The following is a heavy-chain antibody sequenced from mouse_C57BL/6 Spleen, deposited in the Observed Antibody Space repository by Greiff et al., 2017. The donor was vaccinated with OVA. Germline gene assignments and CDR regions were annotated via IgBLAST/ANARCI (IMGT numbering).Heavy chain of an antibody. CDR1: GYAFTNYL. CDR2: INPGSGGT. Sequence: QVHVKQSGAELVRPGTSVKVSCKASGYAFTNYLIEWVKQRPGQGLEWIGVINPGSGGTTYNEKFKGKAKTTADKSSSTAYMQLSSITSEDSAVYFCARSGGNYYFDYWDQGTTLTVSS. V-gene: IGHV1-54*01. CDR3: ARSGGNYYFDY. D-gene: IGHD2-1*01. J-gene: IGHJ2*01.